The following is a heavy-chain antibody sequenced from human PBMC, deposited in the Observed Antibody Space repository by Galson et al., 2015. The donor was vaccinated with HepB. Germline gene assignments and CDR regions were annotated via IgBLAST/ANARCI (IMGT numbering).Heavy chain of an antibody. CDR3: ARVAHSDYGDHAHFDF. CDR1: GFTFSDYY. J-gene: IGHJ4*02. D-gene: IGHD4-17*01. V-gene: IGHV3-11*06. CDR2: ISANTIYT. Sequence: GSLRLSCAASGFTFSDYYMTWIRQVPGKGLEWISYISANTIYTNYAASVKGRFTISRDNVKNSVFLQMNSLRAEDAALYYCARVAHSDYGDHAHFDFWGRGTLVTVSS.